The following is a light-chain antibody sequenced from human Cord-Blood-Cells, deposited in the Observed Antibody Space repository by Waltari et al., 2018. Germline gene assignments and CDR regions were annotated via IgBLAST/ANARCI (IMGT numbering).Light chain of an antibody. CDR3: GTWDSSLSAGV. CDR1: SASLGINY. J-gene: IGLJ1*01. V-gene: IGLV1-51*01. CDR2: ANK. Sequence: QSVLTQPPSVSAAPGQKFTISCSGSSASLGINYVSWYHTLPGTAPKLLMYANKKRPSGIPDRFSGSKPGTSATLGITGLQTGDEADFYCGTWDSSLSAGVFGTGTKVTVL.